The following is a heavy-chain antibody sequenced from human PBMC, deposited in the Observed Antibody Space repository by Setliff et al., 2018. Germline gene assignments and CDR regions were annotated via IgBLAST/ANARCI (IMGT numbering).Heavy chain of an antibody. CDR3: ARHKTGAVGTGEHFQH. V-gene: IGHV4-39*01. CDR2: AYYSGTT. CDR1: VDSISSSTYY. Sequence: PSETLSLTCTVSVDSISSSTYYWGWIRQPPGKGLEWIGSAYYSGTTKYNPSLGSRVTISVDASKNQFSLKLSSVTAADTAVYYCARHKTGAVGTGEHFQHWGQGTLVTVSS. D-gene: IGHD6-19*01. J-gene: IGHJ1*01.